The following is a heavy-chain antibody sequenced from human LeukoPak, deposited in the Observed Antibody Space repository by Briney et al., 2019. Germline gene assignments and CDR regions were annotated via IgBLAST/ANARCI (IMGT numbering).Heavy chain of an antibody. CDR3: ARDRRPSSGYNYGYLEPFDI. CDR2: IYYSGST. V-gene: IGHV4-59*01. J-gene: IGHJ3*02. Sequence: SETLSLTCTVSGGSISTYYWSWMRQSPGKGLEWIGYIYYSGSTNYNPSLKSRVTISVDTSKNQFSLKLSSVTAADTAVYYCARDRRPSSGYNYGYLEPFDIWGQGTMVTVSS. D-gene: IGHD5-18*01. CDR1: GGSISTYY.